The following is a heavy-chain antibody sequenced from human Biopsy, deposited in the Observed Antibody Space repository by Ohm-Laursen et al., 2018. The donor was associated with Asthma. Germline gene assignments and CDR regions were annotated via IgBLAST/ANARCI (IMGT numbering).Heavy chain of an antibody. CDR1: GGSISSSSYY. CDR3: ARFTASITIFGVVNNWLDP. Sequence: SDTLSLTCTVSGGSISSSSYYWGWIRQPPGKGLEWIGSIYYSGSTYYNPPLKSRVTISVDTSKNQFSLKLSSVTAADTAVYYCARFTASITIFGVVNNWLDPWGQGTLVTVSS. D-gene: IGHD3-3*01. J-gene: IGHJ5*02. CDR2: IYYSGST. V-gene: IGHV4-39*01.